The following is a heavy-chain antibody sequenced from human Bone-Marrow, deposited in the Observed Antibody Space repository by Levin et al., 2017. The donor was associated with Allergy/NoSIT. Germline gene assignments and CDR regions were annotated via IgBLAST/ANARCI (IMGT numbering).Heavy chain of an antibody. D-gene: IGHD2-21*02. CDR1: GGSVNNRNW. J-gene: IGHJ4*02. Sequence: PSETLSLICSVSGGSVNNRNWWSWVRQPPGKGLEWIGEIYHGGRTNYNPSLKSRVAISLDTSKNQIFLNLSSVTAADTAVYYCAREVTTMDYFDSWGQGMLVTVS. CDR3: AREVTTMDYFDS. V-gene: IGHV4-4*02. CDR2: IYHGGRT.